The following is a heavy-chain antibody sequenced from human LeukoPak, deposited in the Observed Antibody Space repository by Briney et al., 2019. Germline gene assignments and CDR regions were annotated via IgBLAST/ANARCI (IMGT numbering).Heavy chain of an antibody. CDR3: ARDIMAGNGDYPGWFDP. V-gene: IGHV3-30-3*01. CDR1: GFTFSSYA. CDR2: ISYDGSNK. J-gene: IGHJ5*02. Sequence: PGGSLRLSCAASGFTFSSYAMHWVRQAPGKGLEWVAVISYDGSNKYYADSVKGRFTISRDNSKNTLYLQMNSLRAEDTAVYYCARDIMAGNGDYPGWFDPWGQGTLVTVSS. D-gene: IGHD4-17*01.